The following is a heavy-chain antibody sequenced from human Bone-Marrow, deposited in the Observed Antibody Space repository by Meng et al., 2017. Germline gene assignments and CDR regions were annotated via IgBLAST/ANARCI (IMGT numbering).Heavy chain of an antibody. J-gene: IGHJ6*02. CDR1: GFTFSDYY. D-gene: IGHD6-13*01. V-gene: IGHV3-33*08. CDR3: AREGRRIAAAGAYYYYYGMDV. Sequence: GESLKISCAASGFTFSDYYMSWIRQAPGKGLEWVAVIWYDGSNKYYADSVKGRFTISRDNSKNTLYLQMNSLRAEDTAVYYCAREGRRIAAAGAYYYYYGMDVWGQGTTVTVSS. CDR2: IWYDGSNK.